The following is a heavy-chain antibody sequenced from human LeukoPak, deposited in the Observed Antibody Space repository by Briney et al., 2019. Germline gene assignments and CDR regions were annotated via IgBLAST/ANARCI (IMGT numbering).Heavy chain of an antibody. D-gene: IGHD4-17*01. V-gene: IGHV3-30*02. J-gene: IGHJ4*02. CDR2: IRRDGRSK. Sequence: GGSLRLSCAAAGFTFTDFGMHWVRQAPGKGLDWVSHIRRDGRSKFYAESVKGRFTISRDNSKNTLYLQMNSLRAEDTAVYYCAKDRDDYGDDCWGQGILVTVST. CDR1: GFTFTDFG. CDR3: AKDRDDYGDDC.